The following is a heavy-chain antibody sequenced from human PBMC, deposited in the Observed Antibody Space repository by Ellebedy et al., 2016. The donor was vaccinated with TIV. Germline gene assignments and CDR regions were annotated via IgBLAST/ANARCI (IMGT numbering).Heavy chain of an antibody. V-gene: IGHV3-13*01. CDR2: VGTSTDT. J-gene: IGHJ4*02. D-gene: IGHD5-24*01. Sequence: GGSLRLXXAASGFTFRSYDIHWVRQATGKGLEWVSAVGTSTDTYYAASVKGRFTISRDNSKNTLFLQMNSLRAEDTAVYYCTKDGGGRWLQLDYWGQGTLVTVSS. CDR3: TKDGGGRWLQLDY. CDR1: GFTFRSYD.